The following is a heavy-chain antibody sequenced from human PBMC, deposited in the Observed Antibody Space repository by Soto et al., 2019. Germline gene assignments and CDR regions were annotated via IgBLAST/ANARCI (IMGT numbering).Heavy chain of an antibody. CDR2: IYVHDSDT. Sequence: EVQLVQSGAEVKKPGESLKIACEGSGGSEYNFVRHWIAWVRQRPGKGLEWMGLIYVHDSDTRYSSSFQGQVTISADKSIYTSYLQLRSLKASDTATYYCARTAGITIFGRRPSLHYGMDVWGQGTTVIVSS. V-gene: IGHV5-51*01. CDR1: GGSEYNFVRHW. J-gene: IGHJ6*02. CDR3: ARTAGITIFGRRPSLHYGMDV. D-gene: IGHD3-3*01.